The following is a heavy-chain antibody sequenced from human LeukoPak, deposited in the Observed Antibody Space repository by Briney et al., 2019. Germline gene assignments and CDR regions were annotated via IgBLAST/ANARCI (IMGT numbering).Heavy chain of an antibody. D-gene: IGHD3-16*01. CDR1: GFTFSSYA. Sequence: GGSLRLSCAASGFTFSSYAMSWVRQAPGKGLEWVSAISGGGGYTYYADSVKGRFTISRDNSKNTLYLQMNSLRAGDTAVYYCAKLPALGGDYVYIDYWGQGTLVTVSS. J-gene: IGHJ4*02. CDR2: ISGGGGYT. CDR3: AKLPALGGDYVYIDY. V-gene: IGHV3-23*01.